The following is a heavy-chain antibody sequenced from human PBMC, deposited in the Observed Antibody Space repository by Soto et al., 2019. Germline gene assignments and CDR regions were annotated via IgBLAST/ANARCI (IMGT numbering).Heavy chain of an antibody. CDR1: GYGFTTYG. CDR3: ARGRYGDY. V-gene: IGHV1-18*01. J-gene: IGHJ4*02. Sequence: QVHLVQSGAEVKKPGASVKVSCKGSGYGFTTYGITWVRQAPGQGLEWMAWTSAHNGNTNYAQKLQGRVTVTRDTSTSTAYMELRSLRSEDTAVYYCARGRYGDYWGQGALVTVSS. D-gene: IGHD1-1*01. CDR2: TSAHNGNT.